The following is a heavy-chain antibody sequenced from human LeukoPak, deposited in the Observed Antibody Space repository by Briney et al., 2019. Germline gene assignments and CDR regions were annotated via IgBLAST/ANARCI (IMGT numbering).Heavy chain of an antibody. CDR3: ARDGENGDYNY. CDR1: GFTFSSYW. J-gene: IGHJ4*02. D-gene: IGHD4-17*01. V-gene: IGHV3-74*01. Sequence: GGSLRLSCAASGFTFSSYWMHWVRQAPGKGLVWVSRTNSDGSSTSYADSVKGRFTISRDNAKNTLYLQMNSLRAEDTAVYYCARDGENGDYNYWGQGTLVTVSS. CDR2: TNSDGSST.